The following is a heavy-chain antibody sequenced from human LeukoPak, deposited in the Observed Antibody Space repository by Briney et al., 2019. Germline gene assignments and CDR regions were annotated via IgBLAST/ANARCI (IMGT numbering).Heavy chain of an antibody. V-gene: IGHV4-59*01. CDR3: ARDIPRYCSSSSCSVEGGGHNWFDP. J-gene: IGHJ5*02. Sequence: SETLSLTCTVSGGSISRYYWSWIRQPPGKGLEWIGYTFYSGSTNYNPSLKSRVTISVDTSKNQFSLKLGSVTAADTAVYYCARDIPRYCSSSSCSVEGGGHNWFDPWGQGTLVTVSS. CDR2: TFYSGST. D-gene: IGHD2-15*01. CDR1: GGSISRYY.